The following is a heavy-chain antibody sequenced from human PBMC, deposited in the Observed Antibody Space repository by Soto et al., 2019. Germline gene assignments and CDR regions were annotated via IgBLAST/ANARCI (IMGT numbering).Heavy chain of an antibody. Sequence: PSETMSLTNAVSDGSLRSGCYSWILIPQPPGKGLEWIGYIYHSGSTYYNPSLKSRVTISVDRSKNQFSLKLSSVTAEDTAVYYCAKDVQTSGWYPVNYFDYWGQGTLVTVSS. J-gene: IGHJ4*02. CDR1: DGSLRSGCYS. D-gene: IGHD6-19*01. CDR3: AKDVQTSGWYPVNYFDY. V-gene: IGHV4-30-2*01. CDR2: IYHSGST.